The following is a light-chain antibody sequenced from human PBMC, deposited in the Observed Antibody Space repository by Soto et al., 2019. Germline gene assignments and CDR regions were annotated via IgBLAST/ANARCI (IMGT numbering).Light chain of an antibody. CDR3: LQYESYPLP. CDR2: KAS. CDR1: QSIGSE. V-gene: IGKV1-5*03. Sequence: DIQMTQSPSTLSASIGDRVTITCRASQSIGSELAWYQQKPGKAPKLLIYKASSLESGVPSTFSGSGSGTEFSLTVSSLQPDDFATYYCLQYESYPLPFGGVTKVDNK. J-gene: IGKJ4*01.